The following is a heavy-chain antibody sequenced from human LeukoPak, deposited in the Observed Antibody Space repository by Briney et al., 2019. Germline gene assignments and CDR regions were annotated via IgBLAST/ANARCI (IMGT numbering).Heavy chain of an antibody. Sequence: GASVKVSCKASGYTFTGYYMHWVRQAPGQGLEWMGRIIPILGIANYAQKFQGRVTITADKSTSTVYMELSSLRPEDTAVYYCARGDFGYSLPFDYWGQGTLVTVSS. CDR3: ARGDFGYSLPFDY. CDR1: GYTFTGYY. CDR2: IIPILGIA. D-gene: IGHD4-17*01. V-gene: IGHV1-69*04. J-gene: IGHJ4*02.